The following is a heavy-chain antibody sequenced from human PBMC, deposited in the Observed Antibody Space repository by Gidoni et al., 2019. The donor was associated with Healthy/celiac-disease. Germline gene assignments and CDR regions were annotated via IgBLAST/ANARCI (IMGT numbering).Heavy chain of an antibody. CDR3: ARWIRLPYYYDSSGYSENSNWFDP. J-gene: IGHJ5*02. CDR1: GWSFCGYY. Sequence: QVQLQPWGAGLLKPSETLSLTCAVYGWSFCGYYWSWIRQPPGKRLEWIGEINHSGSTHYNPYLKSRVTISVDTSKNQFSLKLSSVTAADTAVYYCARWIRLPYYYDSSGYSENSNWFDPWGQGTLVTVSS. V-gene: IGHV4-34*01. D-gene: IGHD3-22*01. CDR2: INHSGST.